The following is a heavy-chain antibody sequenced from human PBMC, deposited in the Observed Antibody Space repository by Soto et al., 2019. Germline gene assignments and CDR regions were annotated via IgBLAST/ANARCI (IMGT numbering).Heavy chain of an antibody. D-gene: IGHD3-3*01. CDR3: ARGQRFSDWFDP. Sequence: SETLSLTCTVSGGSINSYYCTFIRQPACKGLEWIVRIYSSGGTKYNPSLQSRVTMSLDTSKNQFSLRLTSVTAADTAVYYCARGQRFSDWFDPWGQGTLVTVSS. V-gene: IGHV4-4*07. CDR2: IYSSGGT. CDR1: GGSINSYY. J-gene: IGHJ5*02.